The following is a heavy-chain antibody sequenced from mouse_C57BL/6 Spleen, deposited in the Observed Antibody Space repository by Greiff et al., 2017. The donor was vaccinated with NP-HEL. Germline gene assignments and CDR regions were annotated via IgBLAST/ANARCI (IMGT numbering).Heavy chain of an antibody. CDR2: IDPENGDT. V-gene: IGHV14-4*01. CDR3: TTRGRRYFDY. D-gene: IGHD3-3*01. Sequence: EVQLQQSGAELVRPGASVKLSCTASGFNIKDDYMHWVKQRPEQGLEWIGWIDPENGDTEYASKFQGKATITADTSSNTAYLQLSGLTSEDTAVYYCTTRGRRYFDYWGQGTTLTVSS. CDR1: GFNIKDDY. J-gene: IGHJ2*01.